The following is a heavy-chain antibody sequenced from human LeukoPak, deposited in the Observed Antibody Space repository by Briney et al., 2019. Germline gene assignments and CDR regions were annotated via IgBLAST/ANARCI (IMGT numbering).Heavy chain of an antibody. CDR3: ARGAYCSGGSCPEYLQH. V-gene: IGHV4-30-2*01. D-gene: IGHD2-15*01. CDR2: IYHSGST. Sequence: SETLSLTCTVSGGSISSGGYSWSWIRQPPGKGLEWIGYIYHSGSTYYNPSLKSRVTISVDRSKNQFSLKLSSVTTADTAVYYCARGAYCSGGSCPEYLQHWGQGTLVTVSS. CDR1: GGSISSGGYS. J-gene: IGHJ1*01.